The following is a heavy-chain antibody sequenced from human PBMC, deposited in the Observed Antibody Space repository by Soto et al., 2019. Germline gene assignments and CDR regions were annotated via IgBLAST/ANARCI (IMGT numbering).Heavy chain of an antibody. CDR1: GGSFSGYY. V-gene: IGHV4-34*01. Sequence: SETLSLTCAVYGGSFSGYYWSWIRQPPGKGLEWIGEINHSGSTYYNPSLKSRVTISVDTSKNQSSLKLSSVTAADTAVYYCASLKIRPFYYYYYYMDVWGKGTTVTVSS. CDR3: ASLKIRPFYYYYYYMDV. CDR2: INHSGST. J-gene: IGHJ6*03. D-gene: IGHD3-10*01.